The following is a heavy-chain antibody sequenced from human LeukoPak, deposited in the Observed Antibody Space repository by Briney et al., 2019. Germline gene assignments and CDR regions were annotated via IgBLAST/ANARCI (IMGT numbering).Heavy chain of an antibody. Sequence: VASVKVSCKASGYTFTSYGISWVRQAPGQGLEWMGWISAYNGNTNYAQKLQGRVTMTTDTSTSTAYMELRSLRSDDTAVYYCARVLEQQLVLIAFDIWGQGTMVTVSS. V-gene: IGHV1-18*01. CDR1: GYTFTSYG. CDR2: ISAYNGNT. J-gene: IGHJ3*02. CDR3: ARVLEQQLVLIAFDI. D-gene: IGHD6-13*01.